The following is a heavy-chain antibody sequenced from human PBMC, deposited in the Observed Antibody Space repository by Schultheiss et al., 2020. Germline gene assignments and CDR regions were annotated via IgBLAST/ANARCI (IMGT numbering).Heavy chain of an antibody. CDR2: INPSGGST. J-gene: IGHJ5*02. CDR3: ARAPRTGTTFTWFDP. V-gene: IGHV1-46*01. Sequence: AAVKGSCKASGYTFTSYGISWVRQAPGQGLEWMGIINPSGGSTSYAQKFQGRVTMTRDTSTSTVYMELSSLRSDDTAVYYCARAPRTGTTFTWFDPWGQGTVVTVSS. D-gene: IGHD1-1*01. CDR1: GYTFTSYG.